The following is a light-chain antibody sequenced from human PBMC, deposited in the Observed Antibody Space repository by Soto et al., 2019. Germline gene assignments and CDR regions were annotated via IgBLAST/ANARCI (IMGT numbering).Light chain of an antibody. CDR1: QSISSW. V-gene: IGKV1-5*03. CDR2: KAS. CDR3: QQYNSYWT. Sequence: DIQMTQSPSTLSASVGDRVTVTCRASQSISSWLAWYQQKPGKAPNLMIYKASSLERGVPSRFSGSGSGTEFTLTISSLQPDDFAIYYCQQYNSYWTFGQGTKVEIK. J-gene: IGKJ1*01.